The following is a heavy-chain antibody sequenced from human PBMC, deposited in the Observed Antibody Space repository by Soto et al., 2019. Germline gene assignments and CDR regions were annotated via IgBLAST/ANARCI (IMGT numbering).Heavy chain of an antibody. Sequence: EVQLVESGGGLVQPGGSLRLSCGASGFTFSTYNMHWVRQGPGKGLVWVSRINSDGSSTRYADSVKGRFAISRDNAKNRVYLRMNSLRVEDTAIYYCGRGGGVRSGGYGGHWGLGTLVTVSS. D-gene: IGHD6-19*01. CDR1: GFTFSTYN. CDR2: INSDGSST. V-gene: IGHV3-74*01. J-gene: IGHJ4*02. CDR3: GRGGGVRSGGYGGH.